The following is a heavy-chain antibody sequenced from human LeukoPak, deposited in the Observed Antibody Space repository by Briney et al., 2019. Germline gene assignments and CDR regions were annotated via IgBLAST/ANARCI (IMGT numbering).Heavy chain of an antibody. Sequence: GGSLRLSCAASGFTVSNNFMSWVRQAPGKGLEWVSVIYSGGSTYHADSVKGRFTISRDNSKNTLYLQMNSLRAEDTAMYYCVREVREVGATRGDYWGQGTLVTVSS. J-gene: IGHJ4*02. V-gene: IGHV3-53*01. CDR1: GFTVSNNF. D-gene: IGHD1-26*01. CDR2: IYSGGST. CDR3: VREVREVGATRGDY.